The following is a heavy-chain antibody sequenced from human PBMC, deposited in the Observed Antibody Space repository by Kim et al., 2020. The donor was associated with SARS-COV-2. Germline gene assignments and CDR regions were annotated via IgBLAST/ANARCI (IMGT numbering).Heavy chain of an antibody. CDR2: ISGGGRST. D-gene: IGHD2-15*01. CDR1: GFAFSNYA. V-gene: IGHV3-23*01. Sequence: GGSLRLSCAASGFAFSNYAMSWVRQAPGKGLEWVSAISGGGRSTNYADSVKGRFTISRDNSKNTLSLQMNSLRAEDTAVYYCAKLPLGYCSGGTCYSLDFWGQGTLVTVSS. J-gene: IGHJ4*02. CDR3: AKLPLGYCSGGTCYSLDF.